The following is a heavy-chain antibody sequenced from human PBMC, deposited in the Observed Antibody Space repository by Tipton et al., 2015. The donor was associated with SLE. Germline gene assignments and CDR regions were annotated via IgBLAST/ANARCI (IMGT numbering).Heavy chain of an antibody. J-gene: IGHJ4*02. Sequence: TLSLTCTVSGGSISSSSHYWGWIRQPPGKGLEWIGSIYYTGSTYYNPSLKSRVTISVDTSKNQFSLNLSSVTAADTAVYYCARMGNIAYYFDYWGQGTLVTVSS. CDR3: ARMGNIAYYFDY. D-gene: IGHD2/OR15-2a*01. CDR2: IYYTGST. V-gene: IGHV4-39*01. CDR1: GGSISSSSHY.